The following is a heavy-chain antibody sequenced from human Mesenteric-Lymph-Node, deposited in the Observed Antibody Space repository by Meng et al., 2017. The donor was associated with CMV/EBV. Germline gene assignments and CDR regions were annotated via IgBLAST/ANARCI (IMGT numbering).Heavy chain of an antibody. D-gene: IGHD2-2*01. CDR3: ARVVPPGYCSSTSCSFFDY. V-gene: IGHV4-61*01. Sequence: GSLRLSCTVSGGSVSSGSYYWSWIRQPPGKGLEWIGYIYYSGSTNYNPSLKSRVTISVDTSKNQFSLKLSSVTAADTAVYYCARVVPPGYCSSTSCSFFDYWGQGTLVTVSS. J-gene: IGHJ4*02. CDR2: IYYSGST. CDR1: GGSVSSGSYY.